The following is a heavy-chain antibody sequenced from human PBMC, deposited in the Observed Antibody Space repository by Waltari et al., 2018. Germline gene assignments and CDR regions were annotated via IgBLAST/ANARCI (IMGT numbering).Heavy chain of an antibody. D-gene: IGHD1-20*01. CDR2: IRHTGIT. CDR3: ARWDSPGRYFGD. V-gene: IGHV4-59*08. CDR1: GGSINNSF. Sequence: QVQLQESGPGLVKPSETLSLTCSVPGGSINNSFWNWIRQPPGKGLQWIGYIRHTGITKSNPSLRSRVTMAVDTSRSQFSLRLTSVSATDTAVYFCARWDSPGRYFGDWGQGTPVTVSS. J-gene: IGHJ4*02.